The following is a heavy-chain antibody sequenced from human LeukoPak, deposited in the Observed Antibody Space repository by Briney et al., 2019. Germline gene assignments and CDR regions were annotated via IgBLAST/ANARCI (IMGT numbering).Heavy chain of an antibody. J-gene: IGHJ5*02. CDR1: GFTFSSYG. Sequence: GGSLRLSCAASGFTFSSYGMHWVRQAPGKGLEWVAVIWYDGSNKYYADSVKGRFTISRDNSKNTLYLQMNSLRAEDTAVYYCAREAGAEQAPFDPWGQGTLVTVSS. CDR2: IWYDGSNK. V-gene: IGHV3-33*01. D-gene: IGHD4-17*01. CDR3: AREAGAEQAPFDP.